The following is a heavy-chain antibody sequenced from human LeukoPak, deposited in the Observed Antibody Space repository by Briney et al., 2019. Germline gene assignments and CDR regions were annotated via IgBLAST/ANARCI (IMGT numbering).Heavy chain of an antibody. D-gene: IGHD1-26*01. CDR1: GYTFTGYY. CDR3: ASTSGGSSRAPNYYYYYMDV. J-gene: IGHJ6*03. V-gene: IGHV1-2*02. CDR2: INPNSGGT. Sequence: ASVKVSCKASGYTFTGYYMHWVRQAPGQGLEWMGWINPNSGGTNYAQKFQGRATMTRDTSISTAYMELSRLRSDDTAVYYCASTSGGSSRAPNYYYYYMDVWGKGTTVTVSS.